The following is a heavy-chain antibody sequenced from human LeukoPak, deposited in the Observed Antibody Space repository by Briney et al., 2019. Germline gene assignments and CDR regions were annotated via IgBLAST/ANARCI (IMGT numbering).Heavy chain of an antibody. D-gene: IGHD6-19*01. CDR2: IWYDGSNK. CDR3: AKDYRGWPTFDY. J-gene: IGHJ4*02. V-gene: IGHV3-33*06. Sequence: GGSLRLSCAASGFTFSSYGMHWVRQAPGKGLEWVAVIWYDGSNKYYADSVKGRFTISRDNSKNTLYLQMNSLRAEDTAVYYCAKDYRGWPTFDYWGQGTLVTVSS. CDR1: GFTFSSYG.